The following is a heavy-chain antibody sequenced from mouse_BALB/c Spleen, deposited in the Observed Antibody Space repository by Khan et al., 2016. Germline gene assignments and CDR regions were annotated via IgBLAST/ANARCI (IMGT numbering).Heavy chain of an antibody. Sequence: EVKLLESGGGLVQPGGSLKLSCAASGFDFSRYWMSWVRQAPGKGLEWIAEINPDSSTINYAPSLKGKFIISRDNAKNTLHLRRNKVSSEDTALYYCTRLYYYGCSDYWGPGTTLTVSS. CDR1: GFDFSRYW. CDR2: INPDSSTI. V-gene: IGHV4-1*02. D-gene: IGHD1-1*01. J-gene: IGHJ2*01. CDR3: TRLYYYGCSDY.